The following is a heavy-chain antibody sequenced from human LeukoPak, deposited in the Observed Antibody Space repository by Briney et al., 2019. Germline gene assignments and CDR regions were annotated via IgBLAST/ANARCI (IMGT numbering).Heavy chain of an antibody. CDR1: GFNFHRYT. CDR2: AGWAGGTT. V-gene: IGHV3-43*01. Sequence: GGSLGLSCATSGFNFHRYTIHWVRQAPGKGLEWVSLAGWAGGTTYYSDSVRGRFTISRDSGRNSVYLQMNSLTTDDTAFYFCAKELDTMFFDYWGQGALVTVSS. D-gene: IGHD3-10*02. CDR3: AKELDTMFFDY. J-gene: IGHJ4*02.